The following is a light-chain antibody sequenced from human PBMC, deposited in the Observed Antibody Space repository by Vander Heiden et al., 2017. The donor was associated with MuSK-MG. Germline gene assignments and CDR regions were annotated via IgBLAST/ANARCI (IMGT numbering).Light chain of an antibody. V-gene: IGLV1-44*01. J-gene: IGLJ2*01. Sequence: QSVLTHPPSASGTPGQRVTISCSGTSSNIGSNTVNWYQQLPGTAPNLLIYSNNQRPSGVPDRFSGSKSGTSASLAISGLQYEDEADYYCAAWDDSLNGLVFGGGTKLTVL. CDR3: AAWDDSLNGLV. CDR1: SSNIGSNT. CDR2: SNN.